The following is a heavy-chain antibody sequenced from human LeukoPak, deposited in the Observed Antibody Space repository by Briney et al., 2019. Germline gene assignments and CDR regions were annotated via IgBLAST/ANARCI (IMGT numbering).Heavy chain of an antibody. D-gene: IGHD1-26*01. J-gene: IGHJ3*02. V-gene: IGHV4-59*01. CDR3: AGSNPPSRVGATVGRAFDI. Sequence: SETLSLTCTVSGGSISSYYWSWIRQPPGKGLEWIGYIYYSGSTNYNPSLKSRVTISEDTSKNQFSLKLSSVTAADTAVYYCAGSNPPSRVGATVGRAFDIWGQGTMVTVSS. CDR1: GGSISSYY. CDR2: IYYSGST.